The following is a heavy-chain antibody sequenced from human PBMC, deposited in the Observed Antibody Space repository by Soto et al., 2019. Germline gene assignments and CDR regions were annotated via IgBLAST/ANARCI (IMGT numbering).Heavy chain of an antibody. D-gene: IGHD3-22*01. CDR2: IIPIFGTA. CDR3: ARDSSLSSGYYYPSDY. J-gene: IGHJ4*02. CDR1: GGTFSSYA. Sequence: QVQLVQSGAEVKKPGSSVKVSCKASGGTFSSYAISWVRQAPGQGLEWMGGIIPIFGTANYAQKFQGRVTSTADESTRTAYMELSSVGSEDTAVYYCARDSSLSSGYYYPSDYWGQGTLVTVSS. V-gene: IGHV1-69*01.